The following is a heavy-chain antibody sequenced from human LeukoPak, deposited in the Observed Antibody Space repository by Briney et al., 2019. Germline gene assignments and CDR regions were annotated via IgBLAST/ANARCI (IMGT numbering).Heavy chain of an antibody. CDR2: MNPNSGNT. Sequence: ASVKVSCKASGYTFTSYDINWVRQATGQGLEWMGWMNPNSGNTGYAQKFQGRVTMTTDTSTSTAYMELRSLRSDDTAVYYCASSTTVVTPYILYYWGQGTLVTVSS. CDR3: ASSTTVVTPYILYY. D-gene: IGHD4-23*01. J-gene: IGHJ4*02. V-gene: IGHV1-8*01. CDR1: GYTFTSYD.